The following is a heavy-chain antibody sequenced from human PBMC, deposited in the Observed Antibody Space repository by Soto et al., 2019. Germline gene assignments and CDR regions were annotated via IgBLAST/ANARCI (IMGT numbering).Heavy chain of an antibody. CDR2: IYYSGST. CDR3: ARAPVGRHSSSWYWFDP. D-gene: IGHD6-13*01. CDR1: GGSISSGDYY. J-gene: IGHJ5*02. Sequence: SETLSLTCTVSGGSISSGDYYWSWIRQPPGKGLEWIGYIYYSGSTYYNPSLKSRITISVDTSKNQFSLKLSSVTAADTAVYYCARAPVGRHSSSWYWFDPWGQGTLVTVSS. V-gene: IGHV4-30-4*01.